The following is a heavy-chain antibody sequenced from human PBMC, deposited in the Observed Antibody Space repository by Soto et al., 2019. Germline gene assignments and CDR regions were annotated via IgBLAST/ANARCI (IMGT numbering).Heavy chain of an antibody. D-gene: IGHD3-10*01. CDR2: IWYDGSNK. CDR1: GFTFSSYG. V-gene: IGHV3-33*01. CDR3: ARDGEYEVRGVIIYGAFDI. Sequence: GGSLRLSCAASGFTFSSYGMHWVRQAPGKGLEWVAVIWYDGSNKYYADSVKGRFTISRDNSKNTLYLQMNSLRAEDTAVYYCARDGEYEVRGVIIYGAFDIWGQGTMVTVSS. J-gene: IGHJ3*02.